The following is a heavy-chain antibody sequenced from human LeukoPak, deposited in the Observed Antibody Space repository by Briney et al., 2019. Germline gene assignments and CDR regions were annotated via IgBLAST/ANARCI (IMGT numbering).Heavy chain of an antibody. V-gene: IGHV1-2*02. Sequence: ASVKVSCKASGYTFTSYGISWVRQAPGQGLEWMGWINPNSGGTNYAQKFQGRVTMTRDTSISTAYMELSRLRSDDTAVYYCARDIEGVEDSSAPTHYWGQGTLVTVSS. CDR3: ARDIEGVEDSSAPTHY. CDR1: GYTFTSYG. J-gene: IGHJ4*02. D-gene: IGHD3-22*01. CDR2: INPNSGGT.